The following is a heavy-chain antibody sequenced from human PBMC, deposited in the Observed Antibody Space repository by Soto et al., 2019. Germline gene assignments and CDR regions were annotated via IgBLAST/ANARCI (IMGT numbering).Heavy chain of an antibody. CDR1: GYTFTSYA. J-gene: IGHJ6*03. V-gene: IGHV1-3*01. CDR2: INAGNGNT. CDR3: ARDPGLAAAGTHYYYMDV. Sequence: RASVKVSCKASGYTFTSYAMHWVRQAPGQRLEWMGWINAGNGNTKYSQKFQGRVTITRDTSASTAYMELSSLRSEDTAVYYCARDPGLAAAGTHYYYMDVWGKGTTVTVSS. D-gene: IGHD6-13*01.